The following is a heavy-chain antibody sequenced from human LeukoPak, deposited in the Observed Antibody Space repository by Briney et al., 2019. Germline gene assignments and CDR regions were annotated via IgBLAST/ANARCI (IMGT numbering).Heavy chain of an antibody. J-gene: IGHJ5*02. D-gene: IGHD2-8*01. CDR2: INPNSGGT. Sequence: ASVKVSCKASGCTFTGYYMHWVRQAPGQGFEWLGWINPNSGGTNYAQKFQGRVTMTRDTSISTAYMELSRLRSDDTAVYYCARLYCTNGVCAEGNWFDPWGQGTLVTVSS. CDR3: ARLYCTNGVCAEGNWFDP. V-gene: IGHV1-2*02. CDR1: GCTFTGYY.